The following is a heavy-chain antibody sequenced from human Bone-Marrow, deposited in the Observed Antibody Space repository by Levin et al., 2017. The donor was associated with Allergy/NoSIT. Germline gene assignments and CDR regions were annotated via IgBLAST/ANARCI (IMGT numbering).Heavy chain of an antibody. Sequence: GGSLRLSCAVSGVTRNNYTLTWVRQPPGKGLEWVSSINSNSAYIHYGDSVKGRFTISRDNSKKLLFLQMNSLRDEDTATYYCASRLTASGGLDVWGHGTTVTVAS. D-gene: IGHD5-18*01. CDR3: ASRLTASGGLDV. V-gene: IGHV3-21*04. J-gene: IGHJ6*02. CDR2: INSNSAYI. CDR1: GVTRNNYT.